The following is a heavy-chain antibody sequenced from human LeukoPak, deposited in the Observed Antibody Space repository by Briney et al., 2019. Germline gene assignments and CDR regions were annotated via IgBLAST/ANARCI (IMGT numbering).Heavy chain of an antibody. CDR3: ARDVVDREDWFDP. CDR1: GFPFSSYW. J-gene: IGHJ5*02. CDR2: ISSSSSYI. Sequence: PGGSLRLSCAASGFPFSSYWMAWVRQAPGKGLEWVSSISSSSSYIYYADSVKGRFTISRDNAKNSLYLQMNSLRAEDTAVYYCARDVVDREDWFDPWGQGTLVTVSS. V-gene: IGHV3-21*01. D-gene: IGHD2-21*01.